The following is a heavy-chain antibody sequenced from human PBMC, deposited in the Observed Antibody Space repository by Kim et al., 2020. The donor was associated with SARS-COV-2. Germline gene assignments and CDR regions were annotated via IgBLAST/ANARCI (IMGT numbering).Heavy chain of an antibody. D-gene: IGHD6-19*01. V-gene: IGHV4-59*01. CDR3: ARAGAVSWFDP. J-gene: IGHJ5*02. Sequence: NSTPSRETRVTISVDTSKNQFSLKLSSVTAADTAVYYCARAGAVSWFDPWGQGTLVTVSS.